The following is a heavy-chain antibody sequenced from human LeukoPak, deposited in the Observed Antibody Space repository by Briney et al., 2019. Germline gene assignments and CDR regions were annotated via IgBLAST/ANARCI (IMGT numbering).Heavy chain of an antibody. J-gene: IGHJ6*02. CDR2: IYYSGST. CDR3: ARDRVLVGTQYYYYYGMDV. Sequence: SETLSLTCTVSGGSISSYYWSWIRQPPGKGLEWIGYIYYSGSTNYNPSLKSRVTISVDTSKNQFSMKLSSVTAADTAVYYCARDRVLVGTQYYYYYGMDVWGQGTTVTVSS. D-gene: IGHD6-13*01. CDR1: GGSISSYY. V-gene: IGHV4-59*01.